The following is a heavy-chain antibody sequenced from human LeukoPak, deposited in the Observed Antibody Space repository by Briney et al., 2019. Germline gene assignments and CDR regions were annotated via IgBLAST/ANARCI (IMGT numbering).Heavy chain of an antibody. V-gene: IGHV1-18*01. CDR3: ARDLGSSGYYPLPDY. CDR1: GYTFASYG. J-gene: IGHJ4*02. D-gene: IGHD3-22*01. Sequence: EASVKASCRASGYTFASYGISWVRQAPGQGLEWMGWISAYNGNTNYAQKLQGRVTMTTDTSTSTAYMELRSLRSDDTAVYYCARDLGSSGYYPLPDYWGQGTLVTVSS. CDR2: ISAYNGNT.